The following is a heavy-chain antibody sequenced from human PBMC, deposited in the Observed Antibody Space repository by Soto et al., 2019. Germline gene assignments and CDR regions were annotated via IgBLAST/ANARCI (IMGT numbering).Heavy chain of an antibody. J-gene: IGHJ3*02. V-gene: IGHV3-49*03. CDR1: GFTFGDYA. Sequence: GSLRLSCAASGFTFGDYAMSWFRQAPGKGLEWVGFIRSKAYGGTTEYAASVKGRFTIARDDSESIAYLQMNSLKTEDTAVYYCTRDRDIVVVVAGPDDAFDIWGQGTMVTVSS. CDR2: IRSKAYGGTT. CDR3: TRDRDIVVVVAGPDDAFDI. D-gene: IGHD2-15*01.